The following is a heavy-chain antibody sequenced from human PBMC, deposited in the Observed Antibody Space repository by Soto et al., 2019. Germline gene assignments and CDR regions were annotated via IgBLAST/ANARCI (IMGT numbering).Heavy chain of an antibody. CDR3: ARSSGYYCVDY. D-gene: IGHD3-22*01. J-gene: IGHJ4*02. V-gene: IGHV1-3*01. Sequence: QVQLVQSGAEVKKPGASVKVSCKASGYTFTSYAIHWVRQAPGQRLEWMGWINAGNGNTKYSQKFQGRVTITRDTSASTAYMELSSLRSEDTAVYYCARSSGYYCVDYWGQGTLVTVSS. CDR2: INAGNGNT. CDR1: GYTFTSYA.